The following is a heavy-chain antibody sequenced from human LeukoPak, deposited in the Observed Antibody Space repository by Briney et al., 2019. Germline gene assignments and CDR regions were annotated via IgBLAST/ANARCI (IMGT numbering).Heavy chain of an antibody. CDR3: AELGITMIGGV. J-gene: IGHJ6*03. V-gene: IGHV3-48*03. CDR1: GFTFSSYE. D-gene: IGHD3-10*02. CDR2: ISSSGSTI. Sequence: GGSLRLSCAASGFTFSSYEMNWVRQAPGKGLEWVSYISSSGSTIYYADSVKGRFTISRDNAKNSLYLQMNSLRAEDTAVYYCAELGITMIGGVWGKGSTVTVSS.